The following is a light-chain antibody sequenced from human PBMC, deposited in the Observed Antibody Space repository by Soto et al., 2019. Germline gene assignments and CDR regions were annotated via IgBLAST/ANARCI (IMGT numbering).Light chain of an antibody. Sequence: DIQMTQSPSSLSASVGDRVTITCRASQSIASYLNWYQHKPGKAPNLLIYATSNLQSGVPSRFSGSGSVTDFTLTISGLQPEDFATYYCPQSSSTPTWTFGQGTKMDIK. CDR1: QSIASY. J-gene: IGKJ1*01. CDR3: PQSSSTPTWT. CDR2: ATS. V-gene: IGKV1-39*01.